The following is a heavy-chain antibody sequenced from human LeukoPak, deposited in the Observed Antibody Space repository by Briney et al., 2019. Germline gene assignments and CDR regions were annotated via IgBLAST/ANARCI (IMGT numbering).Heavy chain of an antibody. V-gene: IGHV4-39*01. J-gene: IGHJ4*02. CDR2: IYYTGSA. D-gene: IGHD4-23*01. Sequence: SETLSLTCTVSGGSNSSGSFEWAGIRQPPGKGLEWIASIYYTGSAYYNPSRTSLVTISVATSKNQFSLKLTSVTAADTAVYYCARSDCLHNGGNGPDFWGQGALVTVSS. CDR3: ARSDCLHNGGNGPDF. CDR1: GGSNSSGSFE.